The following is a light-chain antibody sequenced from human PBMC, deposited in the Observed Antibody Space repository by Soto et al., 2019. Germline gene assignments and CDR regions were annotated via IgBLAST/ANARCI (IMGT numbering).Light chain of an antibody. CDR3: QQYYDFPFT. CDR1: QGISSS. V-gene: IGKV1-8*01. J-gene: IGKJ3*01. Sequence: AIRMTQSPSSLSASTGDRVTITCRASQGISSSLAWSQQKPGKAPNLLIYAASTLQSGVPSRFSGSGSGTDCTLTICCLQSEDFANYYCQQYYDFPFTFGPGTKVDIK. CDR2: AAS.